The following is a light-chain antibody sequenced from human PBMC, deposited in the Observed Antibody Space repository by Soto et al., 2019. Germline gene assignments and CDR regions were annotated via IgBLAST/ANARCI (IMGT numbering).Light chain of an antibody. CDR1: QSVSSN. V-gene: IGKV3-15*01. CDR3: QQYSNWPIT. Sequence: EIVMTQSPATLSVSPGERATLSCRASQSVSSNLAWYQQKPGQAPRLLIYGASTRATVIPARFRGSGSGTEFTLTISSLQSEAFAVYYCQQYSNWPITFGPGTKVDIK. CDR2: GAS. J-gene: IGKJ3*01.